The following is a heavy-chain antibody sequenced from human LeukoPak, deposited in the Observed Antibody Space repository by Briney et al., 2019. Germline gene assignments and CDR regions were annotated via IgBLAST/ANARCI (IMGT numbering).Heavy chain of an antibody. D-gene: IGHD3-22*01. CDR2: IYHSGST. J-gene: IGHJ4*02. CDR3: ARCYYDSSGYYQPRIFDY. Sequence: SGTLSLTCAVSGGSISNSNWWSWVRQPPGKGLEWIGEIYHSGSTNYNPSLKSRVTISVDKSKNQFSLKLSSVTAADTAVYYCARCYYDSSGYYQPRIFDYWGQGTLVTVSS. CDR1: GGSISNSNW. V-gene: IGHV4-4*02.